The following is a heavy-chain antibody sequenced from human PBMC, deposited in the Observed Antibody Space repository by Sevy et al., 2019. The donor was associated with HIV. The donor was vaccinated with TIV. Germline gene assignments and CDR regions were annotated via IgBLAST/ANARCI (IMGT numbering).Heavy chain of an antibody. J-gene: IGHJ4*02. CDR1: GFSISGYG. CDR3: AREDIRVAGIGYYFHS. Sequence: GESLKISCAASGFSISGYGMHWVRQAPGKGLEWGAVIWYDVTNKEYADSVKGRFTISRDNPRNTLYLQMNSLRAEDTAVYYCAREDIRVAGIGYYFHSWGQGTLVTVSS. CDR2: IWYDVTNK. D-gene: IGHD6-19*01. V-gene: IGHV3-33*01.